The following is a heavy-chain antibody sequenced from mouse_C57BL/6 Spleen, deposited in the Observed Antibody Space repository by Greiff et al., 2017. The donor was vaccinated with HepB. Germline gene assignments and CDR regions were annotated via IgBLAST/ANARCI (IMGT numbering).Heavy chain of an antibody. V-gene: IGHV7-3*01. CDR2: IRNKANGYTT. CDR3: ARSRDRYFDY. J-gene: IGHJ2*01. D-gene: IGHD3-3*01. Sequence: EVKLMESGGGLVQPGGSLSLSCAASGFTFTDYYMSWVRQPPGKALEWLGFIRNKANGYTTEYSASVKGRFTISRDNSQSILYLQMNALRAEDSATYYCARSRDRYFDYWGQGTTLTVSS. CDR1: GFTFTDYY.